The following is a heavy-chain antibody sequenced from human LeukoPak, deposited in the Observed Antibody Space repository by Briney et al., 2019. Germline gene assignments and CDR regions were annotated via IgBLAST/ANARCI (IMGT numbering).Heavy chain of an antibody. D-gene: IGHD5-24*01. CDR1: GGSISSYY. Sequence: PSETLSLTCTVSGGSISSYYWSWIRQPPGKGLEWIGYIYYSGSTNYNPSLKSRVTISVDTSKNQFSLKLSSVTAADTAVYYCARDGRDGYNPLDYWGQGTLVTVSS. J-gene: IGHJ4*02. CDR3: ARDGRDGYNPLDY. CDR2: IYYSGST. V-gene: IGHV4-59*01.